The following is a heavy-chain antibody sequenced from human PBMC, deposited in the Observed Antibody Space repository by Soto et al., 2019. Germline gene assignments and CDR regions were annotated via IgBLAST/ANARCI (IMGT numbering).Heavy chain of an antibody. V-gene: IGHV3-23*01. J-gene: IGHJ4*02. D-gene: IGHD1-26*01. CDR3: AKGSYRPHDY. CDR1: GFTFSTYA. CDR2: ISGSGDTT. Sequence: PXXSLRLSCAASGFTFSTYAMSWVRQAPGKGLEWVSAISGSGDTTYYANSVKGRFTISRDNSKNTLYLQMNSLRAEDTAVYYCAKGSYRPHDYWGQGTLVTVSS.